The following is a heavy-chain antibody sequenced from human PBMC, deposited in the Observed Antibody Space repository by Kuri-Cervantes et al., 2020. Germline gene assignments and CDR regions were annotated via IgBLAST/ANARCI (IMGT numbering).Heavy chain of an antibody. Sequence: ASVKVSCKASGFTFTTYDINWLRQATGQGLEWMGWMNPDSGNTGYAQKFQGWVTMTRDTSISTAYMELSRLRSDDTAVYYCARRAIAAAGTGAFDIWGQGTMVTVSS. D-gene: IGHD6-13*01. CDR1: GFTFTTYD. CDR2: MNPDSGNT. CDR3: ARRAIAAAGTGAFDI. V-gene: IGHV1-8*02. J-gene: IGHJ3*02.